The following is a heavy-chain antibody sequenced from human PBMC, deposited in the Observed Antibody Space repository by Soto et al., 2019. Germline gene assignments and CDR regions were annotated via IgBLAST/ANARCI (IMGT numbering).Heavy chain of an antibody. Sequence: EVQLMESGGGLVQPGGSLRLSCAGSGFTLSMSAVSWVRQAPGKGLEWVSYISDSGDRTYYADSVKGRCTISRDRSKNTVSLQMNTLRAEETALYYCAKDRGIIVKAGDAFDVWGQGTMVTVSS. J-gene: IGHJ3*01. V-gene: IGHV3-23*01. D-gene: IGHD3-10*01. CDR1: GFTLSMSA. CDR3: AKDRGIIVKAGDAFDV. CDR2: ISDSGDRT.